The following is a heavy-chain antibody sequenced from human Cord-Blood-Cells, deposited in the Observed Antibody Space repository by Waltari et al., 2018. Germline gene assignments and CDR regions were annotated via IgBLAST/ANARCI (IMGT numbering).Heavy chain of an antibody. D-gene: IGHD6-6*01. V-gene: IGHV3-7*01. CDR3: AREQYSSSSEKAFDI. Sequence: EVQLVESGGGLVQPGRSLRLSCAASGFTFSRYWMSWVRQAPGKGLEWVANIKQDGSEKYYVDSVKGRFTISRDNAKNSLYLQMNSLRAEDTAVYYCAREQYSSSSEKAFDIWGQGTMVTVSS. J-gene: IGHJ3*02. CDR1: GFTFSRYW. CDR2: IKQDGSEK.